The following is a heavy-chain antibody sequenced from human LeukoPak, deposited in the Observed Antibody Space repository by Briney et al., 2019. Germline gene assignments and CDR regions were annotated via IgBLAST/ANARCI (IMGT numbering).Heavy chain of an antibody. Sequence: ASVTVSCTASGYTFTIYGISWVRQAPGQGLEWMGWISAYNGNTNYAQKLQGRVTMTTDTSTSTAYMELRSLRSDDTAVYYCARDQYYGSGSHRNYYYYYGMDVWGQGTTVTVSS. CDR1: GYTFTIYG. V-gene: IGHV1-18*01. CDR3: ARDQYYGSGSHRNYYYYYGMDV. J-gene: IGHJ6*02. D-gene: IGHD3-10*01. CDR2: ISAYNGNT.